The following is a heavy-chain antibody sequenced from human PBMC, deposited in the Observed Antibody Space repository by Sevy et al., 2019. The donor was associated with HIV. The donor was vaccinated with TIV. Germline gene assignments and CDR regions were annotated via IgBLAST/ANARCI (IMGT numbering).Heavy chain of an antibody. CDR1: GFSVSTHA. J-gene: IGHJ4*02. CDR3: TRDAGYSTGWYPSDY. D-gene: IGHD6-19*01. Sequence: GGSLRLSCAASGFSVSTHAMHWVRQAPGKGLEWVALISYDGSSKYYADSVKGRLTIARDNSKNTLYLQMSSLGADDTAVYYCTRDAGYSTGWYPSDYWGQGTLVTVSS. V-gene: IGHV3-30-3*01. CDR2: ISYDGSSK.